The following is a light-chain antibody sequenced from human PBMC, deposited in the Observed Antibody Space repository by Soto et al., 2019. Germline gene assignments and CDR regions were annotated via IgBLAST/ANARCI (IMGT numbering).Light chain of an antibody. CDR3: SAHTVRSTGV. J-gene: IGLJ1*01. Sequence: QSALTQPASVSGSPGQSITISCTGTSNDVGGDDYASWYQQYPGKAPKLMIYDVTNRPSGVSIRFSGSKSGNTASLTISGLQAEDEADYYCSAHTVRSTGVFGTGTKLTVL. CDR1: SNDVGGDDY. CDR2: DVT. V-gene: IGLV2-14*03.